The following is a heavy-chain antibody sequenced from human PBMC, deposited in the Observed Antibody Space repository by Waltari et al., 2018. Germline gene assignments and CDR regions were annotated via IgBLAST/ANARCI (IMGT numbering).Heavy chain of an antibody. J-gene: IGHJ5*02. CDR2: IIPIFGTA. CDR3: ARVPEMATIGDWFDP. Sequence: QVQLVQSGAEVKKPGSSVKVSCKASGGTFSSYAISWVRQHAGQGLEWMGGIIPIFGTANYAQKFQGRVTITADESTSTAYMELSSLRSEDTAVYYCARVPEMATIGDWFDPWGQGTLVTVSS. V-gene: IGHV1-69*13. CDR1: GGTFSSYA. D-gene: IGHD5-12*01.